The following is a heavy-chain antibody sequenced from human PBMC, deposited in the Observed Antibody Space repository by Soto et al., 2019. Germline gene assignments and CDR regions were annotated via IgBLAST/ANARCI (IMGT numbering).Heavy chain of an antibody. V-gene: IGHV1-69*13. CDR2: IIPIFGTA. CDR3: ARAGVYGDYELYWFDP. D-gene: IGHD4-17*01. Sequence: GASVKVSCKASGGTFSSYAISWVRQAPGQGLEWMGGIIPIFGTANYAQKFQGRVTITADESTSTAYMELSSLRSEDTAVYYCARAGVYGDYELYWFDPWGQGTLVTSPQ. CDR1: GGTFSSYA. J-gene: IGHJ5*02.